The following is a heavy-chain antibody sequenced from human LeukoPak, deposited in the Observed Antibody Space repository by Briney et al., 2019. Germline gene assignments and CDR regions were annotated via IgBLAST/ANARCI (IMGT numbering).Heavy chain of an antibody. CDR2: IKQDGSEK. CDR1: GFTFSSYW. Sequence: GGSLRLSCAASGFTFSSYWMSWVRQAPGKGLEWVANIKQDGSEKYYVDSVKGRFTVSRDNPKNSLYLQMNSLRDEDTAVYYCARVEYYSGSYEDYWGQGTLVTVSS. D-gene: IGHD3-10*01. J-gene: IGHJ4*02. CDR3: ARVEYYSGSYEDY. V-gene: IGHV3-7*02.